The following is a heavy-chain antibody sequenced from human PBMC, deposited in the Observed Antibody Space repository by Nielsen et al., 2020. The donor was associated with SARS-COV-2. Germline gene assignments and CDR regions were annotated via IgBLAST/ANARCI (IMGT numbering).Heavy chain of an antibody. Sequence: GESLKISCAASGFTFSSYSMNWVRQAPGKGLEWVSSISSSSSYIYYADSVKGRFTIPRDNAKNSLYLQMNSLRAEDTAVYYCAKTWYSSGWFDPWGQGTLVTVSS. CDR1: GFTFSSYS. V-gene: IGHV3-21*01. D-gene: IGHD6-19*01. CDR3: AKTWYSSGWFDP. J-gene: IGHJ5*02. CDR2: ISSSSSYI.